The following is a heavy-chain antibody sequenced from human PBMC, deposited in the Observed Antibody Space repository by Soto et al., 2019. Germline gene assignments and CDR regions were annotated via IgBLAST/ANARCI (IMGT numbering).Heavy chain of an antibody. CDR1: AFSFSSYG. V-gene: IGHV3-30*18. J-gene: IGHJ6*02. CDR3: AKDLPFRATAQSYVYFYGMDV. CDR2: ISFDGNNQ. Sequence: QVQLVESGGGVVQPGRSLRLSCTASAFSFSSYGMHWVRQAPGKGLEWVALISFDGNNQYYSDSVKGRFTISRNNSNNTLSLQMHSLRAEDSALYYCAKDLPFRATAQSYVYFYGMDVWGQGTTVTVSS. D-gene: IGHD3-9*01.